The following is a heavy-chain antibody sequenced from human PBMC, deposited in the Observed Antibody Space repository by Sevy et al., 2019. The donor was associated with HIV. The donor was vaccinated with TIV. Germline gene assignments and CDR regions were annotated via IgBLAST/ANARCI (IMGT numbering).Heavy chain of an antibody. D-gene: IGHD6-13*01. J-gene: IGHJ3*02. CDR3: ARQQQLWYSAFDI. V-gene: IGHV4-59*08. Sequence: SETLSLTCTVSGGSISSYYWSWIRQPPGKGLEWIGYFDYSGSTNYNPSLKSRVTISVDTSKNQFSLKLSPVTAADTAVYYCARQQQLWYSAFDIWGQRTMVTVSS. CDR1: GGSISSYY. CDR2: FDYSGST.